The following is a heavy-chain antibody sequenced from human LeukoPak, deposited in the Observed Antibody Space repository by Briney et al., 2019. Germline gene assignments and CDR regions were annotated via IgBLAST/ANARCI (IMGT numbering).Heavy chain of an antibody. CDR2: ISAYNGNT. CDR1: GYTFTSYG. Sequence: ASVNVSCKASGYTFTSYGISWVRQAPGQGLEWMGWISAYNGNTNYAQKLQGRVTMTTDTSTSTAYMELRSLRSDDTAVYYCAREGGNRETYYYGSGSHLAFADIWGQGTMVTVSS. V-gene: IGHV1-18*01. D-gene: IGHD3-10*01. CDR3: AREGGNRETYYYGSGSHLAFADI. J-gene: IGHJ3*02.